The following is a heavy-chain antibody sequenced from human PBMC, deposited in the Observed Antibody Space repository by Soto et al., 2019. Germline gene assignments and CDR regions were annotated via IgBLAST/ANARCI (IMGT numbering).Heavy chain of an antibody. D-gene: IGHD3-22*01. CDR2: IIPIFGTA. J-gene: IGHJ1*01. CDR3: ARDVSGYYDSSGYQYQH. V-gene: IGHV1-69*13. CDR1: GGTFSSYA. Sequence: SVKVSCKASGGTFSSYAISWVRQTPGQGLEWMGGIIPIFGTANYAQKFQGRVTITADESTSTAYMELSSLRSEDMAVYYCARDVSGYYDSSGYQYQHWGQGTLVTVSS.